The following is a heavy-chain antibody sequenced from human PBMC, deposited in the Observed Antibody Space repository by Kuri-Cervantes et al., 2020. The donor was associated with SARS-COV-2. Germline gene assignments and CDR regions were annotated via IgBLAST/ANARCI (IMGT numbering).Heavy chain of an antibody. CDR3: ATTDYDSSGSTFDI. V-gene: IGHV3-7*03. CDR1: GFTFNNYW. J-gene: IGHJ3*02. D-gene: IGHD3-22*01. Sequence: GESLKISCEASGFTFNNYWMTWVRQAPGKGLQWVADIKEDGSERYYVDSVKGRFTMSRDNAKNSLYLQMNSLRVEDTALYYCATTDYDSSGSTFDIWGQGTMVTVSS. CDR2: IKEDGSER.